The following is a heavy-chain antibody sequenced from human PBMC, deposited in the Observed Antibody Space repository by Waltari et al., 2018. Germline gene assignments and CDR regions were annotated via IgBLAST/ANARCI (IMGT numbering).Heavy chain of an antibody. D-gene: IGHD2-15*01. CDR2: IIPIFGTA. V-gene: IGHV1-69*12. Sequence: QVQLVQSGAEVKKPGSSVKVSCKASGGTFSSYAISWVRRAPGQGLEWMGGIIPIFGTANYAQKFQGRVTITADESTSTAYMELSSLRSEDTAVYYCASAYCSGGSCYRGGNWFDPWGQGTLVTVSS. CDR1: GGTFSSYA. J-gene: IGHJ5*02. CDR3: ASAYCSGGSCYRGGNWFDP.